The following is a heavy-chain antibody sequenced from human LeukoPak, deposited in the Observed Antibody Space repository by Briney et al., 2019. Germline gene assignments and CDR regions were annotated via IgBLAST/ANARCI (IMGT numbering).Heavy chain of an antibody. Sequence: GESLKISCKGSGYSFTSYWIGWVRQMPGKGLEWMGIIYPGDSETRYSPSFQGQVTISADKSISTAYLQWSSLKASDTAMYYCARHFKAARRPFDYWGQGTLVTVSS. CDR3: ARHFKAARRPFDY. CDR2: IYPGDSET. D-gene: IGHD6-6*01. CDR1: GYSFTSYW. V-gene: IGHV5-51*01. J-gene: IGHJ4*02.